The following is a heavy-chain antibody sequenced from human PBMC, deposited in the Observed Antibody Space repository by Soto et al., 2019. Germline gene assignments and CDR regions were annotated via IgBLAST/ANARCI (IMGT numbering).Heavy chain of an antibody. J-gene: IGHJ6*03. CDR1: GYTLTELS. Sequence: ASVKVSCKVSGYTLTELSMHWVRQAPGKGLEWMGGFDPEDGETIYAQKFQGRVTMTEDTSTDTAYMELSSLRSEDTAVYYCATGGPYGSGTNCYYMDVWGKGTTVTVSS. CDR3: ATGGPYGSGTNCYYMDV. V-gene: IGHV1-24*01. D-gene: IGHD3-10*01. CDR2: FDPEDGET.